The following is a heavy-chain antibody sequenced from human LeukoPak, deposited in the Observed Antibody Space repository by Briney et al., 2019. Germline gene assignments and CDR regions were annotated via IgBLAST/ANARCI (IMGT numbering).Heavy chain of an antibody. CDR3: ARLWIAFPAIADY. J-gene: IGHJ4*02. V-gene: IGHV4-39*01. D-gene: IGHD3-3*02. Sequence: SETLSLTCTVSGGSISSSYYYWGWIRQSPGKGLEWIGNIYYSGTTYYNSSLRGRVTISVDTSENRFSLTLRSVTAADTAVYYCARLWIAFPAIADYWGQGTLVTVSS. CDR1: GGSISSSYYY. CDR2: IYYSGTT.